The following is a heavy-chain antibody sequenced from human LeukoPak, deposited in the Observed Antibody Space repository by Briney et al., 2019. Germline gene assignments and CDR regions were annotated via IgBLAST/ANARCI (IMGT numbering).Heavy chain of an antibody. Sequence: GGSLRLSCAASGFTLSTYWMHWVRQAPGKGLVWVKRINSDGSSTNYADSVKGRFTISRDNAKNTLYLQMNSLRAEDTAVYYCARGQWLVSHWYFDLWGRGTLVTVSS. V-gene: IGHV3-74*01. CDR2: INSDGSST. CDR1: GFTLSTYW. D-gene: IGHD6-19*01. CDR3: ARGQWLVSHWYFDL. J-gene: IGHJ2*01.